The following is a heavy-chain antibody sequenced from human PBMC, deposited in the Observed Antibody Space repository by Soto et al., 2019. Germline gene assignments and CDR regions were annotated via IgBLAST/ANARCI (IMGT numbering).Heavy chain of an antibody. CDR1: GYTFSSYG. CDR3: ARDPPWLREYAY. Sequence: ASVKVSCKASGYTFSSYGISWVRQATGQGLEWMGWVNPNTGKSAYAQKFQGRVTMSWNSSIGTAYMELSSLTSEDTALYYCARDPPWLREYAYCGQRSMLTVSS. D-gene: IGHD5-18*01. V-gene: IGHV1-8*01. J-gene: IGHJ4*02. CDR2: VNPNTGKS.